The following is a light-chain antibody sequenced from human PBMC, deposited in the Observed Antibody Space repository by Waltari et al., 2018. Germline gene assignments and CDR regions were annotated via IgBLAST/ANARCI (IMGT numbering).Light chain of an antibody. J-gene: IGKJ2*02. V-gene: IGKV3-15*01. CDR2: GAS. CDR3: QQYNTWPPST. CDR1: QSISNT. Sequence: EIVMTQSPAALSVSPGERATLSCRASQSISNTLPWYQHKPSQPPRLLISGASTRATGVPARFSGSGSGTEFTLTLSSLQSEDSAIYFCQQYNTWPPSTFGQGTKLEIK.